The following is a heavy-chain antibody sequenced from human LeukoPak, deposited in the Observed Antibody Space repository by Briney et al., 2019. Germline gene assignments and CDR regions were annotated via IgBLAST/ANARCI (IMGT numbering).Heavy chain of an antibody. J-gene: IGHJ3*02. CDR3: ARGGITMIVLDAFDI. V-gene: IGHV4-59*01. CDR1: GGSISSYY. CDR2: IYYSGST. D-gene: IGHD3-22*01. Sequence: ASETLSLTCTVSGGSISSYYWSWIRQPPGKGLEWIGYIYYSGSTNYNPSLKSRVTISVDTSKNQFSLKLSSVTAADTAVYYCARGGITMIVLDAFDIWGQGTMVTVSS.